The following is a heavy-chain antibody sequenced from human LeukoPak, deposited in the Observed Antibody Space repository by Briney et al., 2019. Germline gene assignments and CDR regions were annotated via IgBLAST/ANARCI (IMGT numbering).Heavy chain of an antibody. V-gene: IGHV3-53*01. CDR3: ATAGQHLVLS. CDR1: GFTVNSNY. CDR2: IYSGGTT. Sequence: GGSLRLSCAASGFTVNSNYMSWVRQAPGKGLEWVSVIYSGGTTYYSDSVKGRFTISRDNSKNTLYLQLNSLKAEDTAVYYCATAGQHLVLSWGQGTMVTVSS. J-gene: IGHJ3*01. D-gene: IGHD6-13*01.